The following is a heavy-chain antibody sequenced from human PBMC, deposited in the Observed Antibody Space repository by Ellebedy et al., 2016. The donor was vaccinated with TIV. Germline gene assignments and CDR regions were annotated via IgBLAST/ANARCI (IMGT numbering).Heavy chain of an antibody. J-gene: IGHJ4*02. V-gene: IGHV3-33*08. CDR3: ARDLSGSYRTIDY. Sequence: PGGSLRLSCAASGFTFSSYGMHWVRQAPGKGLEWVAVIWYDGSNKYYADSVKGRFTISRDNSKNTLYLQMNSLRAEDTAVYYCARDLSGSYRTIDYWGQGLLVTVSS. CDR2: IWYDGSNK. CDR1: GFTFSSYG. D-gene: IGHD1-26*01.